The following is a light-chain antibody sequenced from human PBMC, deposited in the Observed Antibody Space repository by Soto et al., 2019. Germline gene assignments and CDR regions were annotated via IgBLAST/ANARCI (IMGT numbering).Light chain of an antibody. J-gene: IGKJ2*01. CDR2: WAS. V-gene: IGKV4-1*01. CDR1: QSVLHSSNNYNY. Sequence: DIVLTQSPDSLALSLGERATISCKSSQSVLHSSNNYNYLAWYQQKPGQPPKLLIYWASTRESGVPDRFSGSGSGTDFTLTIGILQAEDVAVYYCHQFYSTPYTFGQGTKLEIE. CDR3: HQFYSTPYT.